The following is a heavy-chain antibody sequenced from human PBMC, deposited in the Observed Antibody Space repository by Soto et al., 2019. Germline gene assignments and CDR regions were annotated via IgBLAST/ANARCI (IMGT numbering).Heavy chain of an antibody. D-gene: IGHD3-9*01. V-gene: IGHV1-8*01. Sequence: QVQLVQSGAEVKKPGASVKVSCKASGYTFTSYDINWVRQATGQGLEWMGWMNPNSGNTGYAQKFQGRVTMTRNTSIXXDXRXXSSLRSEDTAVYYCAREYDILTGYYGRDYYYGMDVWGQGTTVTVSS. CDR3: AREYDILTGYYGRDYYYGMDV. CDR1: GYTFTSYD. J-gene: IGHJ6*02. CDR2: MNPNSGNT.